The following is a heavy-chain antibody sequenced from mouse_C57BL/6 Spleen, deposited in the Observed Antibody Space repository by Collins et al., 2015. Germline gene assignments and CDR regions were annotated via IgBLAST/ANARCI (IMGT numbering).Heavy chain of an antibody. CDR3: AREGVYDGYLYYFDY. CDR1: GYSITSGYY. D-gene: IGHD2-3*01. J-gene: IGHJ2*01. V-gene: IGHV3-6*01. CDR2: ISYDGSN. Sequence: DVQLQESGPGLVKPSQSLSLTCSVTGYSITSGYYWNWIRQFPGNKLEWMGYISYDGSNNYNPSLKNRISITRDTSKNQFFLKLNSVTTEDTATYYCAREGVYDGYLYYFDYWGQGTTLTVSS.